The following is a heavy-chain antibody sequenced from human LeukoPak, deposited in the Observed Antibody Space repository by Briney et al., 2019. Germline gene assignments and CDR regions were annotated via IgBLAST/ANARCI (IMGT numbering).Heavy chain of an antibody. V-gene: IGHV4-31*03. J-gene: IGHJ3*02. D-gene: IGHD2-2*01. CDR3: ATPYCSSISCLYDFNM. CDR2: KYYSGSA. CDR1: GVSVSDGRYY. Sequence: SQTLSLTCNVGGVSVSDGRYYWTWIRQHPGKGLEWIGYKYYSGSAKYNPSLKSRLTISIDTSKNQFSLQLSSVTAADTATYYCATPYCSSISCLYDFNMWGQGTRVTVSS.